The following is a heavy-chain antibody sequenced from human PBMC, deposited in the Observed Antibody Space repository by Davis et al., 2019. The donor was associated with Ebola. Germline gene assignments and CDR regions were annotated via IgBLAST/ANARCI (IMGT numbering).Heavy chain of an antibody. CDR3: ARDMGWNYVLLRTGVFDY. V-gene: IGHV1-2*06. CDR1: GYTFTGYY. J-gene: IGHJ4*02. D-gene: IGHD1-7*01. Sequence: ASVKVSCKASGYTFTGYYMHWVRQAPGQGLEWMGRISPNSGGTNYAQKFQGRVTMTRDTSISTAYMELSRLTSDDTAVYYCARDMGWNYVLLRTGVFDYWGQGTLVTVSS. CDR2: ISPNSGGT.